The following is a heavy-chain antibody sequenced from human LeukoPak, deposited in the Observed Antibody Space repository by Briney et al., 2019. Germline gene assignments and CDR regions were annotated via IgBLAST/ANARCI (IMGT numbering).Heavy chain of an antibody. D-gene: IGHD5-12*01. CDR1: GFTFSRYG. J-gene: IGHJ4*02. CDR3: ARDDSGND. V-gene: IGHV3-33*01. Sequence: RSLRLSCAASGFTFSRYGMHWVRQAPGRGLDWVAIIWYDGSNKFYADSVKGRFTISRDNSKNTLFLQMNSLRAEDTAVYYCARDDSGNDWGQGTLVTVSS. CDR2: IWYDGSNK.